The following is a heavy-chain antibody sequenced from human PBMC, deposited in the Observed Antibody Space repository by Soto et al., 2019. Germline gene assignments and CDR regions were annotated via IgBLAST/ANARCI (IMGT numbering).Heavy chain of an antibody. Sequence: ASVKVSCKASGYTFTSYAMHWVRQAPGQRLEWMGWINAGNGNTKYSQKFQGRVTITRDTSASTAYMELSSLRSEDTAVYYCARGWYHDSSGYYYGYYFDYWAQGTLVTVSS. CDR3: ARGWYHDSSGYYYGYYFDY. CDR2: INAGNGNT. J-gene: IGHJ4*02. D-gene: IGHD3-22*01. V-gene: IGHV1-3*01. CDR1: GYTFTSYA.